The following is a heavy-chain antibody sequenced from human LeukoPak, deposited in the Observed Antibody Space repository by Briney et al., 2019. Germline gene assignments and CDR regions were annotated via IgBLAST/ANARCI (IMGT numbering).Heavy chain of an antibody. V-gene: IGHV1-8*01. CDR3: ARGRGGRGITMVRGIYY. CDR1: GYTFTSYD. J-gene: IGHJ4*02. CDR2: VNPNSGNT. D-gene: IGHD3-10*01. Sequence: ASVKVSCKASGYTFTSYDINWVRQATGQGLEWMGWVNPNSGNTGYAQKFQGRVTMTRNTSISTAYMELSSLRSEDTAVYYCARGRGGRGITMVRGIYYWGQGTLVTVSS.